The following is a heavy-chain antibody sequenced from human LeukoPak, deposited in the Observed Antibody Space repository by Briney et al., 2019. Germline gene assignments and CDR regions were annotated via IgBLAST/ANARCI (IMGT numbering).Heavy chain of an antibody. CDR3: ATASEWGLQRSDY. Sequence: GGALRLSCVASVLTFSSYWMSWLRQAPGKGLEWVANINQDGSEKYYVDSVKGRFTISRDNAKNSLHLQMNSLRAEDTAVYYCATASEWGLQRSDYWGQGTLVTVSS. J-gene: IGHJ4*02. D-gene: IGHD1-26*01. CDR2: INQDGSEK. V-gene: IGHV3-7*05. CDR1: VLTFSSYW.